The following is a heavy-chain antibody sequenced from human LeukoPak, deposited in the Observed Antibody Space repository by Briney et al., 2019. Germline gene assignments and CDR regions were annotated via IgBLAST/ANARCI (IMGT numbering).Heavy chain of an antibody. CDR2: IYTSGST. V-gene: IGHV4-4*07. Sequence: SETLSLTCTVSGGSISSYYWSWIRQPAGKGLEWIGRIYTSGSTNYNPSLKIRVTMSVDTSKNQFSLKLNSVTAADTAVYYCARVHYYDSGGYFGGYFDYWGQGTLVTVSS. CDR1: GGSISSYY. D-gene: IGHD3-22*01. CDR3: ARVHYYDSGGYFGGYFDY. J-gene: IGHJ4*02.